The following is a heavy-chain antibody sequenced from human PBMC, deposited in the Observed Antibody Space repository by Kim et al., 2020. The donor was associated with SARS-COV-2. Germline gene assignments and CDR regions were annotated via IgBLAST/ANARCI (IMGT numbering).Heavy chain of an antibody. V-gene: IGHV3-23*01. CDR1: GFTFTGYA. Sequence: GGSLRLSCTTSGFTFTGYAMSWVRQAPGKGLEWVSSIDGSDGTTYYVDSVKGRFTISRDNSKNTLYLQMNSLRADDTAVYYCMKGGWGWIGDQGGQGT. CDR2: IDGSDGTT. J-gene: IGHJ4*02. CDR3: MKGGWGWIGDQ. D-gene: IGHD3-10*01.